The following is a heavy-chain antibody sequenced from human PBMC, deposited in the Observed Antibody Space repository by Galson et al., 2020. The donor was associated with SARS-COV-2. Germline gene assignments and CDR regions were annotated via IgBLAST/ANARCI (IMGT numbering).Heavy chain of an antibody. CDR2: IDPHSGGT. D-gene: IGHD3-22*01. CDR1: GYTFTGYL. V-gene: IGHV1-2*02. Sequence: ASVQVSCKASGYTFTGYLMHWARQAPGQGLAWMGWIDPHSGGTKYAQKFQGRITMTGDTSISTAYMELNRLRSDDTAVYYCARDRDYYDSSGHGLGYWGQGTLVTVSS. J-gene: IGHJ4*02. CDR3: ARDRDYYDSSGHGLGY.